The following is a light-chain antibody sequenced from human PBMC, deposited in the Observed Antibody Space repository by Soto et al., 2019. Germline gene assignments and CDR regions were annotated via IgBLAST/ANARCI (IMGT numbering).Light chain of an antibody. CDR2: GAY. J-gene: IGKJ2*01. V-gene: IGKV3-20*01. CDR1: QSVSSSY. Sequence: EIVLTQSPGTLSLSPGERATLSCRASQSVSSSYLAWYQQKPGQAPSLLLYGAYSRATGIPERFSGSGSGTDFTLTISRLEREDFAVDYCQQYGSSPLYTLGQGTKLEIK. CDR3: QQYGSSPLYT.